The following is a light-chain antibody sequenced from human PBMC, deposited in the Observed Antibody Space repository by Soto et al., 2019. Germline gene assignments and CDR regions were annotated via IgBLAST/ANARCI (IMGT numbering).Light chain of an antibody. V-gene: IGKV4-1*01. Sequence: DIVMTQSPDSLAVSLGERATIDCKSSQSVLYSSNNKNYLAWYQHKPGQPPKLLIYWASIRESGVPDRFSGSGSGTDFTLTISSLQAEDVAVYYCQQYYSTLLTFGGGTKVEIK. CDR3: QQYYSTLLT. CDR2: WAS. CDR1: QSVLYSSNNKNY. J-gene: IGKJ4*01.